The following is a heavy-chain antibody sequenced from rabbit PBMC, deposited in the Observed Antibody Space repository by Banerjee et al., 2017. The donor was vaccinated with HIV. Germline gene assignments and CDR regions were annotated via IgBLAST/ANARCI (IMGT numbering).Heavy chain of an antibody. Sequence: QEQLEESGGDLVKPEGSLTLTCTASGFSFSNNYYMCWVRQAPGKGLEWIACIGIGSGSAYYASWVKGRFTISKASSTTVTLQMTSLTAADTAIYFCARDGGYVGYGWTKEGFNLWGQGTLVTVS. CDR2: IGIGSGSA. D-gene: IGHD3-1*01. V-gene: IGHV1S45*01. J-gene: IGHJ4*01. CDR1: GFSFSNNYY. CDR3: ARDGGYVGYGWTKEGFNL.